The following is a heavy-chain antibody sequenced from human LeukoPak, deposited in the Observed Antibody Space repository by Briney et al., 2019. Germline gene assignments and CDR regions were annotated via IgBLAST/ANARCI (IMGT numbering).Heavy chain of an antibody. Sequence: GGSLRLSCAASGFTFSSDSMNWVRQAPGKGLECVSYISSSGSTVYYADSVKGRFTISRDNAKNSLYLQMISLRDEDTAVYYCAGTVTTSYFDYWGQGTLVTVSS. V-gene: IGHV3-48*02. D-gene: IGHD4-11*01. CDR3: AGTVTTSYFDY. CDR2: ISSSGSTV. CDR1: GFTFSSDS. J-gene: IGHJ4*02.